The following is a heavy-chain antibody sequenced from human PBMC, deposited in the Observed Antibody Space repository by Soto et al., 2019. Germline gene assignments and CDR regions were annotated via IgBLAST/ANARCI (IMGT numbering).Heavy chain of an antibody. J-gene: IGHJ4*02. D-gene: IGHD3-22*01. CDR2: IYYSGST. CDR3: ARETYYYDSSGYIDC. CDR1: GGSIRSGGHY. V-gene: IGHV4-31*03. Sequence: SETLSLTCTVSGGSIRSGGHYWSWIRQHPGKGLEWIGYIYYSGSTSYNPSLKSRVTISVDTSKNQLSLKLTSVTAADTAVYYCARETYYYDSSGYIDCWGQGTLVTVSS.